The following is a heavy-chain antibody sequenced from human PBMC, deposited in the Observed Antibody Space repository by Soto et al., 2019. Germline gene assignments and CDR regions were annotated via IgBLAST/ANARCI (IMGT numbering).Heavy chain of an antibody. CDR2: INPSGGST. CDR1: GYTFTSYY. V-gene: IGHV1-46*01. J-gene: IGHJ4*02. CDR3: ARVSASGNYDFWREFDY. D-gene: IGHD3-3*01. Sequence: ASVKVSCKASGYTFTSYYMHWGRQAPGQGLEWMGIINPSGGSTSYAQKFQGRVTMTRDTSTSTVYMELSSLRSEDTAVYYCARVSASGNYDFWREFDYWGQGTLVTVSS.